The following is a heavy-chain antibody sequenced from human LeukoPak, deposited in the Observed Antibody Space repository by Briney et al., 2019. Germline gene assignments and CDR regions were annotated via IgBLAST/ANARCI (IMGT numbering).Heavy chain of an antibody. CDR3: ARDQQQLVPYYYYYYYMDV. Sequence: GGSLGLSCAASGFTFSSYGMHWVRQAPGKGLEWVAFIRYDGSNKYYADSVKGRFTISRDNSKNTLYLQMNSLRAEDTAVYYCARDQQQLVPYYYYYYYMDVWGKGTTVTVSS. CDR2: IRYDGSNK. D-gene: IGHD6-13*01. V-gene: IGHV3-30*02. CDR1: GFTFSSYG. J-gene: IGHJ6*03.